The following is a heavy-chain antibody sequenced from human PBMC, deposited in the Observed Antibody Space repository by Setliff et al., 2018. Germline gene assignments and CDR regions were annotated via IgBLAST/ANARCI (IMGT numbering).Heavy chain of an antibody. Sequence: GGSLRLSCAASGFTFSTYRMHWVRQAPGKGLEWVAVIWDDGGNKYHADSVKGRFTISRDNAKNTLYLQMNSLRPEDTAVYYCARDEIIRDSDSDRWSSAGFDYWGQGTLVTVSS. CDR2: IWDDGGNK. D-gene: IGHD6-13*01. J-gene: IGHJ4*02. CDR1: GFTFSTYR. CDR3: ARDEIIRDSDSDRWSSAGFDY. V-gene: IGHV3-33*08.